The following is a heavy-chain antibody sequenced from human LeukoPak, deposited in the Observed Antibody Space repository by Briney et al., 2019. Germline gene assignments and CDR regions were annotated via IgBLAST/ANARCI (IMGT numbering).Heavy chain of an antibody. V-gene: IGHV3-30-3*01. Sequence: PGRSLRLSCAASGFTFSSYAMHWVRQAPGKGLEWVAVISYDGSNKYYADSVKGRFTISRDNSKNTLYLQMNSLRAEDTAVYYCARDRTITIFGVDYYYGMDVWGQGTTVTVSS. CDR3: ARDRTITIFGVDYYYGMDV. D-gene: IGHD3-3*01. CDR1: GFTFSSYA. J-gene: IGHJ6*02. CDR2: ISYDGSNK.